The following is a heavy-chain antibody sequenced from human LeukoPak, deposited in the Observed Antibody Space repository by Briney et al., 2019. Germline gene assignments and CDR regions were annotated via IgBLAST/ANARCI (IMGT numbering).Heavy chain of an antibody. V-gene: IGHV1-69*13. D-gene: IGHD2-2*01. Sequence: SVEVSCKASGGTFSSYAISWVRQAPGQGLEWMGGIIPIFGTANYAQKFQGRVTITADESTSTAYMELSSLRSEDTAVYYCARAESPSTYCSSTSCYYFDYWGQGTLVTVSS. J-gene: IGHJ4*02. CDR1: GGTFSSYA. CDR2: IIPIFGTA. CDR3: ARAESPSTYCSSTSCYYFDY.